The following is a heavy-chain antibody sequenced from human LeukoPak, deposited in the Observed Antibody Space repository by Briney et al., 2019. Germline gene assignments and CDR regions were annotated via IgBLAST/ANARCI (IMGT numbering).Heavy chain of an antibody. CDR2: INWNGGST. J-gene: IGHJ3*02. V-gene: IGHV3-20*04. CDR1: GFTFDDYG. D-gene: IGHD6-19*01. Sequence: SGGSLRLSCAASGFTFDDYGMSWVRQAPGKGLEWVSGINWNGGSTGYADSVKGRFTISRDNAKNSLYLQMNSLRAEDTALYYCAQDIIAVAGHDAFDIWGQGTMVTVSS. CDR3: AQDIIAVAGHDAFDI.